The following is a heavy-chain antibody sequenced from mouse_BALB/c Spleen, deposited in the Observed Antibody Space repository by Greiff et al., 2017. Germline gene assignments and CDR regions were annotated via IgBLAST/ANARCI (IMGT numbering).Heavy chain of an antibody. V-gene: IGHV5-6-4*01. Sequence: DVKLVESGGGLVKPGGSLKLSCAASGFTFSSYTMSWVRQTPEKRLEWVATISSGGSYTYYPDSVKGRFTISRDNAKNTLYLQMSSLKSEDTAMYYCTRVDYSDYWGQGTTLTVSS. CDR3: TRVDYSDY. CDR1: GFTFSSYT. J-gene: IGHJ2*01. CDR2: ISSGGSYT.